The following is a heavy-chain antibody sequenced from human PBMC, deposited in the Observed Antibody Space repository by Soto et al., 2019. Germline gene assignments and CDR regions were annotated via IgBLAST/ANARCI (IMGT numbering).Heavy chain of an antibody. CDR1: QFTFSNYW. J-gene: IGHJ6*02. Sequence: EVQLVESGGDLVQPGGSLRLSCAGSQFTFSNYWMNWVRQAPGKGLEWVANINQDGSEKYYVDSVKGRFTSPRDIAKNSLFLQMNSMRADDTAVYYCARASPGMDVWGQGTTVTVSS. V-gene: IGHV3-7*01. CDR3: ARASPGMDV. CDR2: INQDGSEK.